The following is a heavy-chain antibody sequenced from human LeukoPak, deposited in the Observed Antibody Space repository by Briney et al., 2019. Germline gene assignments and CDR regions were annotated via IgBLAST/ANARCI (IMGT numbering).Heavy chain of an antibody. CDR1: GGTFSSYA. CDR3: ARDDSSGYYCGYFDY. V-gene: IGHV1-69*04. Sequence: ASVKVSCKASGGTFSSYAISWVRQAPGQGLEWMGRIIPILGIANYAQKFQGRVTITADKSTSTAYMELSSLRSEDTAVYYCARDDSSGYYCGYFDYWGQGTLLTLYS. J-gene: IGHJ4*02. D-gene: IGHD3-22*01. CDR2: IIPILGIA.